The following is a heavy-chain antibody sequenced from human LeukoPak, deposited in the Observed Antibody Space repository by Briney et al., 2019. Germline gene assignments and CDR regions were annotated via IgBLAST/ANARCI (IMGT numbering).Heavy chain of an antibody. CDR3: AKDSLGWLPFDP. CDR1: GYSFTSHG. Sequence: GASVKVSCKASGYSFTSHGISWLRQPPGQGLEWMGWISPYNGNTDYAQRFQGRVTMTADTSTTTAYMELRSLKSDDTAVYYCAKDSLGWLPFDPWGQGTLVTVSS. CDR2: ISPYNGNT. D-gene: IGHD3-16*01. J-gene: IGHJ5*02. V-gene: IGHV1-18*01.